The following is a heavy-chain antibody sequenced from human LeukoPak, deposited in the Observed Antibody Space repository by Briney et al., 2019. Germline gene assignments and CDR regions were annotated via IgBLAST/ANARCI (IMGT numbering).Heavy chain of an antibody. CDR3: TTDSYSAIPYCYVDL. D-gene: IGHD2-21*01. Sequence: SGGSLRLSCAASGFSFSTSEMNWVREAPGEGLEWVASISSTGSTTYYADPVQGRFTISRDNAKTSLYLQMSSLRVEDTATYFCTTDSYSAIPYCYVDLWGHGTLVTVSS. CDR1: GFSFSTSE. V-gene: IGHV3-48*03. J-gene: IGHJ2*01. CDR2: ISSTGSTT.